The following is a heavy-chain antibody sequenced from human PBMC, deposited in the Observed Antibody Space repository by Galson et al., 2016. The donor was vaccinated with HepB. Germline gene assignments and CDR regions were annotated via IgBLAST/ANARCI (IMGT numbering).Heavy chain of an antibody. CDR3: VRGRVNDFWSGYTERATHYFDS. D-gene: IGHD3-3*01. V-gene: IGHV3-64D*06. Sequence: SLRLSCAASGFPFSSYAMYWVRQAPGKGLEFVSAITIYGGRTHYADSVKGRFTISRDDSKNTLNLQMSRLRTEDTAVYYCVRGRVNDFWSGYTERATHYFDSWGQVNLVTVSS. CDR2: ITIYGGRT. CDR1: GFPFSSYA. J-gene: IGHJ4*02.